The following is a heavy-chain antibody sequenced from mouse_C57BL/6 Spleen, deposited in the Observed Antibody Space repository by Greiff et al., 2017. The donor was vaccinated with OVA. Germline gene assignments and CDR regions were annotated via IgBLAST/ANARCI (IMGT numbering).Heavy chain of an antibody. J-gene: IGHJ4*01. V-gene: IGHV1-26*01. CDR1: GYTFTDYY. CDR3: AIDSSDYYAMDY. CDR2: INPNNGGT. Sequence: VQLQQSGPELVKPGASVKISCKASGYTFTDYYMNWVKQSHGKSLEWIGDINPNNGGTSYNQKFKGKATLTVDKSSSTAYMELRSLTSEDSAVYYCAIDSSDYYAMDYWGQGTSVTVSS. D-gene: IGHD3-2*02.